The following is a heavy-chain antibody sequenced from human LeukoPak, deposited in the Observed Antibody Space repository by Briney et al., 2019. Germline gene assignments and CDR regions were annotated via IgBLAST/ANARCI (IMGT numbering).Heavy chain of an antibody. CDR3: AKDQYGYGDFYFGY. Sequence: PGGALRLSCAASGFTFSSYGMHWVRQAPGKGLEWVAVIWFDGSNKYYTDSVRGRFTISRDNSQNTLYLQMDSLRAEDTAVYFCAKDQYGYGDFYFGYWGQGILVTVSS. CDR1: GFTFSSYG. V-gene: IGHV3-33*06. CDR2: IWFDGSNK. J-gene: IGHJ4*02. D-gene: IGHD4-17*01.